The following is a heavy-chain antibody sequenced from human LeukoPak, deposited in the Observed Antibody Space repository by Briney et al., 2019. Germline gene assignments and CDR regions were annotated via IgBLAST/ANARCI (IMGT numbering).Heavy chain of an antibody. CDR3: ARGPELERFDY. V-gene: IGHV1-69*05. D-gene: IGHD1-1*01. Sequence: SVKVSCKASGGTFSSYAISWVRQAPGQGLEWMGGIIPIFGTANYAQKFQGRVTITTDDSTSTAYMELSSLRSEDTAVYYCARGPELERFDYWGQGTLVTVSS. CDR2: IIPIFGTA. CDR1: GGTFSSYA. J-gene: IGHJ4*02.